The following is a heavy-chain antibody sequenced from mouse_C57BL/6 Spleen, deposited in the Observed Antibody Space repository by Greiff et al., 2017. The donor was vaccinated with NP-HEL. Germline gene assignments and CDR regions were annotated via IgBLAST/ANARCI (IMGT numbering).Heavy chain of an antibody. CDR2: INPSTGGT. CDR1: GYSFTGYY. J-gene: IGHJ2*01. D-gene: IGHD1-1*01. Sequence: VQLQQSGPELVKPGASVKISCKASGYSFTGYYMNWVKQSPEKSLEWIGEINPSTGGTTYNQKFKAKATLTVDKSSSTAYMQLKSLTSEDSAVYYCARYYGSSYDDYFDYWGQGTTLTVSS. V-gene: IGHV1-42*01. CDR3: ARYYGSSYDDYFDY.